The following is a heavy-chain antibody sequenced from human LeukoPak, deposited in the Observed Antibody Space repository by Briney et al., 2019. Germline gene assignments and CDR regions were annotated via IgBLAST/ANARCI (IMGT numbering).Heavy chain of an antibody. CDR2: VYHSGTT. Sequence: SETLSLTCTVTGGSMSDYKWSWIRQSPGKGLEWIGYVYHSGTTNYNPSLKSRVAISIDTSKNQFSLNLSSVTPADTAVYYCARFWSAFDYWGQGALATVSS. CDR1: GGSMSDYK. V-gene: IGHV4-59*01. D-gene: IGHD3-3*01. CDR3: ARFWSAFDY. J-gene: IGHJ4*02.